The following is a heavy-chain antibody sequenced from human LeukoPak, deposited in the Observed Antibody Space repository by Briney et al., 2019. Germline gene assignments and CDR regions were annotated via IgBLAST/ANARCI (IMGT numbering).Heavy chain of an antibody. CDR2: VNPNSGNT. Sequence: ASVQVSCKASGFMFTNFDINWVRQASGLGLEWMGWVNPNSGNTGYAQKFQGRVTMTRNTSISTAYMELSSLRSEDTAVYYCASRGYDFWSGYYLYYGMDVWGQGTTVTVSS. D-gene: IGHD3-3*01. J-gene: IGHJ6*02. CDR3: ASRGYDFWSGYYLYYGMDV. V-gene: IGHV1-8*02. CDR1: GFMFTNFD.